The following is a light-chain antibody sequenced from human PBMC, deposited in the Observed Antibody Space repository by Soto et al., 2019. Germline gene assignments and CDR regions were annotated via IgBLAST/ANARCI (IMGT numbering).Light chain of an antibody. CDR2: KAS. CDR3: QQYSTSPWT. V-gene: IGKV1-5*03. J-gene: IGKJ1*01. Sequence: DIQMTQSPSTLSASVGDRVTITCRASQTISTLLAWYQQRPGKAPNLLIYKASSLESGVPSRFSGSGSGTEFTLTISSLQPDDFATYFCQQYSTSPWTLDQGTKVEVK. CDR1: QTISTL.